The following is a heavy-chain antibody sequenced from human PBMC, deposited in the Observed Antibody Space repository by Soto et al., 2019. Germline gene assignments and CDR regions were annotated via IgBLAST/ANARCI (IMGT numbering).Heavy chain of an antibody. Sequence: EVQLVESGGGLVQPGGSLRLSCAASGFTFSNYWMHWVRQAPGKGLVWVSRINSDGRRTNYADSVKGRFTISRDNAKDTLYLQMNSLRVEDTAVYFCARVAVGYYYMDVWAKGDTVTVS. CDR3: ARVAVGYYYMDV. CDR1: GFTFSNYW. V-gene: IGHV3-74*01. CDR2: INSDGRRT. J-gene: IGHJ6*03.